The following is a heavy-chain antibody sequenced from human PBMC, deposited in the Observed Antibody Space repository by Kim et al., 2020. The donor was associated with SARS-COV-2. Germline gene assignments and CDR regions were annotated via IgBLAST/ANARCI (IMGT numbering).Heavy chain of an antibody. V-gene: IGHV1-46*01. CDR2: INPRGDGT. D-gene: IGHD6-19*01. CDR1: GYSFTRHH. Sequence: ASVKVSCKASGYSFTRHHLHWVRQAPGQGLEWMGIINPRGDGTTYAQKFQGRVTMARDTSTSTDYMELSSLRSEDTAVYYCARDGGGWSQDYWGQGTLVT. J-gene: IGHJ4*02. CDR3: ARDGGGWSQDY.